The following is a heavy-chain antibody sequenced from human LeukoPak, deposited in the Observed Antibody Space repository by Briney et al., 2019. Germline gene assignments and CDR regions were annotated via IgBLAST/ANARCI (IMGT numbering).Heavy chain of an antibody. CDR3: AREGPRGNSQFDY. Sequence: GGSLRLSCAASGFTFSSYGMHWVHQAPGKGLEWVALIWYDGSNKYYTDSVKGRLTISRDNSKNTLYLQMNSLRAEDTAIYYCAREGPRGNSQFDYWGQGTLVTVSS. CDR1: GFTFSSYG. V-gene: IGHV3-33*01. J-gene: IGHJ4*02. D-gene: IGHD2/OR15-2a*01. CDR2: IWYDGSNK.